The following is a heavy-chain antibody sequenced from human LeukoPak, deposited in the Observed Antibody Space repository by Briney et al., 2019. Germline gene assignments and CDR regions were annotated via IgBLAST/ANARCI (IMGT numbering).Heavy chain of an antibody. V-gene: IGHV4-59*08. CDR1: GCSISSYY. CDR3: ARTYCRGGSCHFDY. CDR2: ISYSGSP. J-gene: IGHJ4*02. Sequence: WETLSLTCTVSGCSISSYYWSWIRQPPGKGLEWIGYISYSGSPDSNPPLKSRVTISVDTSKNQISLKLSSVTAADTAGYYCARTYCRGGSCHFDYWGQGTLVTVSS. D-gene: IGHD2-15*01.